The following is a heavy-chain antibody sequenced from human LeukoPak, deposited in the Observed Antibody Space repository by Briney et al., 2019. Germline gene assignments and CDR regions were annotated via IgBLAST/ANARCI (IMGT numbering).Heavy chain of an antibody. D-gene: IGHD3-10*01. V-gene: IGHV1-18*01. J-gene: IGHJ3*02. CDR1: GYTFTSYG. Sequence: GASVKVSCKASGYTFTSYGISWVRQAPGQGLEWMGWISAYNGNTNYAQKFQGRVTITADESTSTAYMELSSLRSEDTAVYYCARDRGYASRFGGIYDAFDIWGQGTMVTVSS. CDR2: ISAYNGNT. CDR3: ARDRGYASRFGGIYDAFDI.